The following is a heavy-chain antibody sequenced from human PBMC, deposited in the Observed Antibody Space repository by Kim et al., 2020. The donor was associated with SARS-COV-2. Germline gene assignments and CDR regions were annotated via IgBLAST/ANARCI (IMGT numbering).Heavy chain of an antibody. CDR1: GFTFSSYS. D-gene: IGHD6-13*01. V-gene: IGHV3-21*01. J-gene: IGHJ6*02. CDR3: AREDSSSWSYSMDV. CDR2: ISSSSSYI. Sequence: GGSLRLSCAASGFTFSSYSMNWVRQAPGKGLEWVSSISSSSSYIYYADSVKGRFTISRDNAKNSLYLQMNSLRAEDTAVYYCAREDSSSWSYSMDVWGQGTTVTVSS.